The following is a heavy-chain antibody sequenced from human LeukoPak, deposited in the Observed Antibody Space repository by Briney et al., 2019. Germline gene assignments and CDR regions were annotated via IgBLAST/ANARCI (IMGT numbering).Heavy chain of an antibody. V-gene: IGHV4-31*03. D-gene: IGHD3-10*01. CDR1: GGSISSGGYY. J-gene: IGHJ4*02. Sequence: SETLSLTCTVSGGSISSGGYYWSWIRQHPGKGLEGIGYIYYSGSTYYNPSLKSRVTISVDTSKNQFSLKLSSVTAADTAVYYCARDPLGAYGSGTWGQGTLVTVSS. CDR2: IYYSGST. CDR3: ARDPLGAYGSGT.